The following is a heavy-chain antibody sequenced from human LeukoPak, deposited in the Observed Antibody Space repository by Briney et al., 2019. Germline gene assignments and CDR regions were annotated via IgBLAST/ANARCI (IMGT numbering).Heavy chain of an antibody. J-gene: IGHJ2*01. Sequence: SQTLSLTCTVSGGSISSSSYYWSWIRQPAGKGLEWIGRIYTSGSTNYNPSLKSRVTISVDTSKNQFSLKLSSVTAADTAVYYCARGAPDFDLWGRGTLVTVSS. CDR3: ARGAPDFDL. CDR2: IYTSGST. CDR1: GGSISSSSYY. V-gene: IGHV4-61*02. D-gene: IGHD3-16*01.